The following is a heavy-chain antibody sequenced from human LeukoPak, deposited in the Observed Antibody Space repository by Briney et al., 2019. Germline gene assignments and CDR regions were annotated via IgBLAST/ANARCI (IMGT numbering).Heavy chain of an antibody. V-gene: IGHV3-30*18. CDR1: GFTFSSYG. J-gene: IGHJ5*02. CDR2: TSYDGSNK. CDR3: AKPPGIAAP. Sequence: GGSLRLSCAASGFTFSSYGMHWVRQAPGKGLEWVAVTSYDGSNKYYADSVKGRFTIPRDNSKNTLYLQMNSLRAEDTAVYYCAKPPGIAAPWGQGTLVTVSS. D-gene: IGHD6-13*01.